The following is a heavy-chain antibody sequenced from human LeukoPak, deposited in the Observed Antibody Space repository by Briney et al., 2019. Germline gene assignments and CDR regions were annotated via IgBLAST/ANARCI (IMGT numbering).Heavy chain of an antibody. CDR1: GFTFISHT. CDR3: ATYSILNAREFRY. D-gene: IGHD4-11*01. Sequence: GESLRLSCAASGFTFISHTMSWIRQAPGKGLEWVSGVSGNGANTYYADSVKGRFTISRDNAKNSVYLQMNSLGADDTAVYYCATYSILNAREFRYWGQGTLVTVTS. V-gene: IGHV3-23*01. CDR2: VSGNGANT. J-gene: IGHJ1*01.